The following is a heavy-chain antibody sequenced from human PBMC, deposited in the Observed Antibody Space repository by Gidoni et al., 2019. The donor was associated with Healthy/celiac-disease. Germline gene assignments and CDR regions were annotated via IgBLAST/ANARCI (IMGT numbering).Heavy chain of an antibody. D-gene: IGHD3-10*01. V-gene: IGHV5-51*01. CDR2: IYPGDSDT. Sequence: EVQLVQSGAEVKKPGESLKISCKGSGYSFTSYWIGWVRQMPGKGLEWMGIIYPGDSDTRYSPSFQGQVTISADKSISTAYLQWSSLKASDTAMYYCARHVMGRGFGEFHLVYGMDVWGQGTTVTVSS. J-gene: IGHJ6*02. CDR1: GYSFTSYW. CDR3: ARHVMGRGFGEFHLVYGMDV.